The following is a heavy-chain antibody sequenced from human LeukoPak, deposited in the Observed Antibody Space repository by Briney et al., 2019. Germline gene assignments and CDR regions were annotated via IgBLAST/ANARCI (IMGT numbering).Heavy chain of an antibody. V-gene: IGHV3-23*01. J-gene: IGHJ4*02. D-gene: IGHD3-3*01. CDR3: AKDRRVWSGYYQEYYFDY. Sequence: GGSLRLSCAASGFTFSSYAMSWVRQAPGKGLEWVSAISGSGGSTYYADSVKGRFTISRDNSKNTLYLQMNSLRAEDTAVYYCAKDRRVWSGYYQEYYFDYWGQGTLVTVSS. CDR1: GFTFSSYA. CDR2: ISGSGGST.